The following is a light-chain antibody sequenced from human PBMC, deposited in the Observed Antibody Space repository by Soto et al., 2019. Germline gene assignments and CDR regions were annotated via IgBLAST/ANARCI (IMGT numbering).Light chain of an antibody. CDR2: RNN. J-gene: IGLJ2*01. CDR1: SSNIGSNY. Sequence: QPVLTQSPSASGTPGQRVTISCSGSSSNIGSNYVYWYQQHPGTAPKLLIHRNNQRPSGVPDRFSGSKSGTSASLAISGLRSEDEADYYCTAWDDSLSGPVFGGGTKLTVL. V-gene: IGLV1-47*01. CDR3: TAWDDSLSGPV.